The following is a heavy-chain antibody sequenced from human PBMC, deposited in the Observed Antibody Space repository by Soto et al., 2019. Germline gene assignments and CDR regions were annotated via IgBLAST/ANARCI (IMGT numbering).Heavy chain of an antibody. J-gene: IGHJ5*02. V-gene: IGHV1-69*13. CDR2: IIPIFGTA. CDR1: GGTFSSYA. Sequence: VASVKVSCKASGGTFSSYAISWVRQAPGQGLEWMGGIIPIFGTANYAQKFQGRVTITADESTSTAYMELSSLRSEDTAVYYCARFGELANGWFDPWGQGTLVTVSS. CDR3: ARFGELANGWFDP. D-gene: IGHD3-10*01.